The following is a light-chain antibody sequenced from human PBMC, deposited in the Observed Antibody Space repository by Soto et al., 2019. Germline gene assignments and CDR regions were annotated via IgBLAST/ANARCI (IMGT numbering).Light chain of an antibody. Sequence: DILRTQSPDSLAVSLGERATINCKSGQSVLSSSNNQNYLAWYQQKPGQPPKLLIYWASTRESGVPDRFSGSGSGTDFTLTISSLQAEDVAVYYCQHYYNNPLTFGGGTKADNK. CDR2: WAS. V-gene: IGKV4-1*01. J-gene: IGKJ4*01. CDR3: QHYYNNPLT. CDR1: QSVLSSSNNQNY.